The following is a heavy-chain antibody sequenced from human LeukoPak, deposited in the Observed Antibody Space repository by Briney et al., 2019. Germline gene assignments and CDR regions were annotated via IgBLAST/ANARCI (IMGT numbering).Heavy chain of an antibody. CDR1: GGSFSGYY. J-gene: IGHJ4*02. V-gene: IGHV4-34*01. Sequence: SETLSLTCAVYGGSFSGYYWSWIRQPPGKGLEWIGEINHSGSTNYNPSLKSRVTISVDTSKNQFSLKLSSVTAADTAVYYCARAEWLRRPFDYWGQGTLVTVSS. D-gene: IGHD5-12*01. CDR2: INHSGST. CDR3: ARAEWLRRPFDY.